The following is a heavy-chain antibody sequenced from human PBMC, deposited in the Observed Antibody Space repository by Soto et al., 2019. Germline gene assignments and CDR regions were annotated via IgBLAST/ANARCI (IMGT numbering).Heavy chain of an antibody. V-gene: IGHV3-30*18. J-gene: IGHJ6*02. CDR2: ISYDGSNK. CDR1: RFTFSSYG. Sequence: GGSLRLSCAASRFTFSSYGMHWVRQAPGKGLEWVAVISYDGSNKYYADYVKGRFTISRDNSKNTLYLQMNSLRAEDTAVYYCAKDLEWSRLPLYGMDVWGQGTTVTVSS. D-gene: IGHD2-8*01. CDR3: AKDLEWSRLPLYGMDV.